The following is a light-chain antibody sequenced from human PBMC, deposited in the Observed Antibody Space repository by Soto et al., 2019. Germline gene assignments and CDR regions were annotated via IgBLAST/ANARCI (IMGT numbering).Light chain of an antibody. J-gene: IGKJ1*01. Sequence: DIQVTQSPSTLSASVGDRVTITCRASQPISTWLAWYQEKPGKAPKLLIYDASSLEGGVPSRFSGSGSGTEFTLTISSLQPDDFATYYCHQYNYYRPTFGQGPKVDIK. CDR2: DAS. CDR3: HQYNYYRPT. CDR1: QPISTW. V-gene: IGKV1-5*01.